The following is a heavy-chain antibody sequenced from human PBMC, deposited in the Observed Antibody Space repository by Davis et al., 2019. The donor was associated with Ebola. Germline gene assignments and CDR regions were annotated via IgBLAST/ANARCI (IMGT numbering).Heavy chain of an antibody. V-gene: IGHV3-23*01. CDR2: ISGSGGST. CDR1: GFTFSSYA. D-gene: IGHD5-18*01. Sequence: GESLKISCAASGFTFSSYAMSWVRQAPGKGLEWVSAISGSGGSTYYADSVKGRFTISRDNSKNTLYLQMNSLRAEDTAVYYCARDGIQLWLYYMDVWGKGTTVTVSS. CDR3: ARDGIQLWLYYMDV. J-gene: IGHJ6*03.